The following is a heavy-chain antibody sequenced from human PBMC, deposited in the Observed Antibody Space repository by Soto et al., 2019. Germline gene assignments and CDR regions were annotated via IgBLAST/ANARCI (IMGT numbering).Heavy chain of an antibody. CDR1: GFTFSNYA. Sequence: DVQLLESGGGFVQPGGSLRLSCAASGFTFSNYAMTWVRQAPGTGPEWVSTIGDSASSTYYADSVKGRFIISRDNSKNTLYPQMNSLRSEDTAVYFSATGRGLVALESVQYWGQGTLVTVSS. D-gene: IGHD3-9*01. V-gene: IGHV3-23*01. CDR2: IGDSASST. CDR3: ATGRGLVALESVQY. J-gene: IGHJ1*01.